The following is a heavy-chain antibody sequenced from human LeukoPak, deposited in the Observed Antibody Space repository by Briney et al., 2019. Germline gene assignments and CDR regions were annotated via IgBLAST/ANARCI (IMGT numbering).Heavy chain of an antibody. J-gene: IGHJ4*02. V-gene: IGHV3-30*03. CDR3: ATTLDRIVGATHFDY. Sequence: GGSLRLSCGASGFXFSSYGIHWVRQAPGKGLEWVAVISYDGSNKYYADSVRGRFTISRDNSKNTLYLQMNSLRAEDTAVYYCATTLDRIVGATHFDYWGQGTLVTVSS. CDR2: ISYDGSNK. D-gene: IGHD1-26*01. CDR1: GFXFSSYG.